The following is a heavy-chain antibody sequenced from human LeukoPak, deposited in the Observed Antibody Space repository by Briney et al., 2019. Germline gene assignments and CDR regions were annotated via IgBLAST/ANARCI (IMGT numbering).Heavy chain of an antibody. CDR1: GFTFSSYA. J-gene: IGHJ4*02. CDR3: ATPYTSGWSLYFDN. Sequence: GGSLRLSCAASGFTFSSYAMHWVRQAPDKGLEWVAVISHDGSNKYYADSVKGRFSISRDNSKNTLYLQLNGLRAEETAMYYCATPYTSGWSLYFDNWGQGTLVTVSS. V-gene: IGHV3-30-3*01. CDR2: ISHDGSNK. D-gene: IGHD6-19*01.